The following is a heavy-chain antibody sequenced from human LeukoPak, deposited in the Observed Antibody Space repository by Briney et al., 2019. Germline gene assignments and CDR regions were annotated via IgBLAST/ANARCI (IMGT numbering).Heavy chain of an antibody. CDR3: AREVRGYSYGYYFWFDP. CDR2: IYSGGST. CDR1: GFTVSSNY. J-gene: IGHJ5*02. D-gene: IGHD5-18*01. Sequence: GGSLRLSCAASGFTVSSNYMSWVRQAPGKGLEWVSVIYSGGSTYYADSVKGRFTISRDNSKNTLYLQMNSLRAEDTAVYYCAREVRGYSYGYYFWFDPWGQGTLVTVSS. V-gene: IGHV3-53*01.